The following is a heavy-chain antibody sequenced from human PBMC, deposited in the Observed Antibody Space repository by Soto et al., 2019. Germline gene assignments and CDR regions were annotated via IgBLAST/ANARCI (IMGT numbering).Heavy chain of an antibody. Sequence: EVQLVESGGGLVKAGESLRLSCVVSGFPFTSAWLHWVRQAPGKGLEWVARIKSKTSGETRDYAAPVKGRFTISRDDSKNTVWLQMNSLKSEDSAVYYCAADYSGGTYPNDYWGQGRLVTVSS. CDR3: AADYSGGTYPNDY. CDR1: GFPFTSAW. V-gene: IGHV3-15*07. CDR2: IKSKTSGETR. J-gene: IGHJ4*02. D-gene: IGHD1-26*01.